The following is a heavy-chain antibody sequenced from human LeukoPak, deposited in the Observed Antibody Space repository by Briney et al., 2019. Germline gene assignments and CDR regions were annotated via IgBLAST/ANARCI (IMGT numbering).Heavy chain of an antibody. Sequence: ASVKVPCKASGYSFTGYYLHWVRQAPGQGLEWMGWFNPDSGDTYYAQRFQGWVTMTRDTSISTAYMELRRLTSDDTALYYCARGTPVTATGPLMNYWGQGTLVTVSS. V-gene: IGHV1-2*04. J-gene: IGHJ4*02. CDR2: FNPDSGDT. CDR3: ARGTPVTATGPLMNY. CDR1: GYSFTGYY. D-gene: IGHD2-21*02.